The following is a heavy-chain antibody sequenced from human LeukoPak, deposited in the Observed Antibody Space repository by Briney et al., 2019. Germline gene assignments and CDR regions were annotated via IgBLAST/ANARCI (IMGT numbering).Heavy chain of an antibody. CDR3: AKVTEQWSYYYYMDV. V-gene: IGHV3-23*01. D-gene: IGHD6-19*01. CDR1: GFTFSSYA. J-gene: IGHJ6*03. Sequence: PGGSLRLSCAASGFTFSSYAMSWVRQAPGKGLEWVSAISGSGGSTYYADSVKGRFTISRDNSKNTLYLQMNSLRAEDTAVYYCAKVTEQWSYYYYMDVWGKGTTVTISS. CDR2: ISGSGGST.